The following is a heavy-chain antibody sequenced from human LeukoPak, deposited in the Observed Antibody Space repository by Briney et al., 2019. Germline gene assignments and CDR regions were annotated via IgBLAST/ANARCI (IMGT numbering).Heavy chain of an antibody. CDR1: GGSISSGGYY. V-gene: IGHV4-31*03. CDR3: ARISGYDSPYFDY. J-gene: IGHJ4*02. Sequence: SETLSLTCTVSGGSISSGGYYWSWIRQHPGKGLEWIGYIYYSGSNYYNPSLKSRVTISVDTSKNQFSLKLSSVTAADTAVYYCARISGYDSPYFDYWGQGTLVTVSS. D-gene: IGHD5-12*01. CDR2: IYYSGSN.